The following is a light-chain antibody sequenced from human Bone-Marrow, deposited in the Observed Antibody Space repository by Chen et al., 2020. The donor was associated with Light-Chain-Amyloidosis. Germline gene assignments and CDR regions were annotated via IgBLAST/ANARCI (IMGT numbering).Light chain of an antibody. CDR1: SSDVGSYNL. J-gene: IGLJ3*02. CDR3: CSYAGSSTPWV. V-gene: IGLV2-23*02. CDR2: EVS. Sequence: QSALTQPASVSGPPGQAITIFCLGTSSDVGSYNLVSWYQQHPGKAPKLMIYEVSKRPSGVSNRFSGSKSGNTASLTISGLQAEDEADYYCCSYAGSSTPWVFGGGTKLTVL.